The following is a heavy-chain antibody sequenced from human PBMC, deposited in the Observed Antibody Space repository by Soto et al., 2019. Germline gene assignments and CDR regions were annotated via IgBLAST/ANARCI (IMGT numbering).Heavy chain of an antibody. D-gene: IGHD6-19*01. CDR1: GFTFSSYG. CDR2: ISYDGSNK. J-gene: IGHJ6*01. V-gene: IGHV3-30*18. Sequence: QVQLVESGGGVVQPGRSLRLSCAASGFTFSSYGMHWVRQAPGKGLEWVAVISYDGSNKYYADSVKGRFTISRDNSKNTLYLQMNSLRAEDTAVYYCAKDTEQWLVTSYYGMDVW. CDR3: AKDTEQWLVTSYYGMDV.